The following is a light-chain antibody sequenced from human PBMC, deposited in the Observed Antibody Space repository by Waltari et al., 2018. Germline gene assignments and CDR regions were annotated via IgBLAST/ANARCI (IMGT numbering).Light chain of an antibody. Sequence: DIQMTQSPSSLSASVGDKVTITCRASQAISNALAWYQQKPGKAPKLLIYAASNLQSGVPSRFSGSGSETDFTPTISSLQPEDFAVYYCQQRNSYPFTFGPGTKLDIK. V-gene: IGKV1-17*01. CDR2: AAS. CDR1: QAISNA. CDR3: QQRNSYPFT. J-gene: IGKJ3*01.